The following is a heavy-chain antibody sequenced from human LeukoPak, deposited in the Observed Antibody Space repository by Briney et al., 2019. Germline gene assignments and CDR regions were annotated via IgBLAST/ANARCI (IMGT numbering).Heavy chain of an antibody. Sequence: PGGSLGLSCTASGFTFGDYAMSWVRQAPGKGLEWVGFIRSKAYGGTTEYAASVKGRFTISRDDSKSIAYLQMNSLKTEDTAVYYCTRDRDGDLYFDYWGQGTLVTVSS. CDR2: IRSKAYGGTT. J-gene: IGHJ4*02. CDR1: GFTFGDYA. V-gene: IGHV3-49*04. CDR3: TRDRDGDLYFDY. D-gene: IGHD4-17*01.